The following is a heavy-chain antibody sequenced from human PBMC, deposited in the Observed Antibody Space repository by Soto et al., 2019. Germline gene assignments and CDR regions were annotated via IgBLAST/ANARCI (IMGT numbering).Heavy chain of an antibody. Sequence: EVQLVESGGGLVQPGRSLRLSCAASGFTFDDYAMHWVRQAPGKGLEWVSGISWNSGSIGYADSVKGRFTISRDNAKNSLYLQMNSLRAEDTALYYCAKDTGMVRGVMGKDYYYYGMDVWGKGTTVTVSS. D-gene: IGHD3-10*01. CDR3: AKDTGMVRGVMGKDYYYYGMDV. CDR1: GFTFDDYA. V-gene: IGHV3-9*01. CDR2: ISWNSGSI. J-gene: IGHJ6*04.